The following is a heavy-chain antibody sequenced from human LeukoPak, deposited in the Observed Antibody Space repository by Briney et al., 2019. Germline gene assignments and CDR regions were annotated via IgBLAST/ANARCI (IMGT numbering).Heavy chain of an antibody. D-gene: IGHD5-18*01. V-gene: IGHV4-59*08. CDR2: IYDSGST. Sequence: PSETLSLTCTVSGGFISSYYWSWIRQPPGKGLEWIGYIYDSGSTNYNPSLRSRVTISVDTSKNQFSLKLSSVTAADTAVYYCASGPVGYGGMDVWGQGTTVTVSS. CDR1: GGFISSYY. CDR3: ASGPVGYGGMDV. J-gene: IGHJ6*02.